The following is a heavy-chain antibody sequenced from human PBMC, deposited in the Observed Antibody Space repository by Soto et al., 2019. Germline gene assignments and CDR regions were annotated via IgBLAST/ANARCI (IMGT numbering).Heavy chain of an antibody. Sequence: QVQLVQSGAEVKKPGASVKVSCKASGYTFTSYAMHWVRQAPGQRLEWMGWINAGNGNTKYSQKFQGRVTITRDTSASTAYMELSSLRSEDTAVSYCARSVGYYYGRDVWGQGTTVTVSS. CDR1: GYTFTSYA. J-gene: IGHJ6*02. CDR2: INAGNGNT. V-gene: IGHV1-3*01. CDR3: ARSVGYYYGRDV.